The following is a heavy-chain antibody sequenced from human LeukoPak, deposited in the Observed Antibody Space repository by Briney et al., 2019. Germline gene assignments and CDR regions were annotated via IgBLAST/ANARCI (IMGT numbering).Heavy chain of an antibody. J-gene: IGHJ2*01. V-gene: IGHV4-59*08. CDR2: IYYSGST. CDR3: ARQVLITFEGVIAHWYFDL. D-gene: IGHD3-16*02. CDR1: GGSITTHY. Sequence: SETLSLTCTVSGGSITTHYWSWIRQPPGKGLEWIGYIYYSGSTNYNPSLRSRVTISVDTSKNQFSLKLSSVTAADTAVYYCARQVLITFEGVIAHWYFDLWGRGTLVTVSS.